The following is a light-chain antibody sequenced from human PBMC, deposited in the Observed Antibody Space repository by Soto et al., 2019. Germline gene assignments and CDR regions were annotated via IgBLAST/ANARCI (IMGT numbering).Light chain of an antibody. CDR1: QSISSY. CDR3: QQRSNWPT. CDR2: AAS. Sequence: DLQMTQSPSSLSASVGDRVTITCRASQSISSYLNWYQQKPGKAPNLLIYAASSLQSGVPSRFSVSGSGTDFTLTISSLQPEDFAVYDCQQRSNWPTFGQGTRLEIK. J-gene: IGKJ5*01. V-gene: IGKV1-39*01.